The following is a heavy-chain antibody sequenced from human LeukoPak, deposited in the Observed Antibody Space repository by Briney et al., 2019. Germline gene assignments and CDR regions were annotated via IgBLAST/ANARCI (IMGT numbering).Heavy chain of an antibody. V-gene: IGHV4-30-2*01. CDR1: GGSISSGGYS. CDR2: IYHSGST. J-gene: IGHJ5*02. CDR3: ARGVYDSSGYYTGPGGNWFDP. D-gene: IGHD3-22*01. Sequence: PSETLSLTCAVSGGSISSGGYSWSWIRQPPGKGLEWIGYIYHSGSTYYNPSLKSRVTISVDRSKNQFSLKLSSVTAADTAVYYCARGVYDSSGYYTGPGGNWFDPWGQGTLVTVSS.